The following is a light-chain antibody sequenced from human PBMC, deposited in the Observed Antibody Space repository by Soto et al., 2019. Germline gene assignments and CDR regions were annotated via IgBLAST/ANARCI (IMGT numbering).Light chain of an antibody. Sequence: EIVLTQSPGTLSLSPGERATLSCRASQSVSRNYLAWYQQKRGQAPRLLIYGASTGATGIPDRFSGSGSGTDFSLTISRLEPEDFAIYYCQQYASAPITFGQGTRLEIK. CDR2: GAS. J-gene: IGKJ5*01. V-gene: IGKV3-20*01. CDR1: QSVSRNY. CDR3: QQYASAPIT.